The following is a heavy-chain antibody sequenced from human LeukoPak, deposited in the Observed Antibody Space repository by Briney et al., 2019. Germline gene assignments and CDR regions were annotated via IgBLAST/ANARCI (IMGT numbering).Heavy chain of an antibody. V-gene: IGHV3-48*01. CDR1: GFTFGSYS. CDR3: AKEYSSSSYYFEY. J-gene: IGHJ4*02. Sequence: GGTLRLSCAASGFTFGSYSMNWVRQAPGKGPEWVSYISSSSSTIYYADSVKGRFTISRDNAKNSLYLQMNSLRAEDTAVYYCAKEYSSSSYYFEYWGQGTLVTVSS. CDR2: ISSSSSTI. D-gene: IGHD6-6*01.